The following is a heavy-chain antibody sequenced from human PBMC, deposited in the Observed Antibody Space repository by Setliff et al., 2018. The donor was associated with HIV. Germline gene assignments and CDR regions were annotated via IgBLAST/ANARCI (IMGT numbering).Heavy chain of an antibody. Sequence: EASVKVSCKASGYTFTSYDITWVRQAPGQGLEWMGWISNDNGNTKYAQKLQGRVTMTTDTSTSTAYMELRSLRSDDTAVYYCARLGKNDYGDYFDYWGQGTLVTVSS. V-gene: IGHV1-18*01. CDR1: GYTFTSYD. D-gene: IGHD4-17*01. J-gene: IGHJ4*02. CDR3: ARLGKNDYGDYFDY. CDR2: ISNDNGNT.